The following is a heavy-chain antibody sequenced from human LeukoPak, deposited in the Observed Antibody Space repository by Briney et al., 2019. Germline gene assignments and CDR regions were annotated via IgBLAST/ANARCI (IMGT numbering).Heavy chain of an antibody. D-gene: IGHD3-22*01. CDR1: GYTFTGYY. V-gene: IGHV1-2*02. CDR2: INPNSGGT. CDR3: ARDYYDSSGYYYYGMDV. J-gene: IGHJ6*02. Sequence: ASVKVSCKASGYTFTGYYMHWVRQAPGQGLEWMGWINPNSGGTNYAQKFQGRVTMTRDTSISTVYMELSSLRSEDTAVYYCARDYYDSSGYYYYGMDVWGQGTTVTVSS.